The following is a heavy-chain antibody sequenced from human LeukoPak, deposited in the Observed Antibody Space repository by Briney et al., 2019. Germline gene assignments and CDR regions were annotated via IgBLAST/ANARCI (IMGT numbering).Heavy chain of an antibody. J-gene: IGHJ4*02. CDR2: IKSKTDGGTT. V-gene: IGHV3-15*01. CDR3: TTVAYSSSSPPDY. D-gene: IGHD6-6*01. CDR1: GFTFSNAW. Sequence: GGSLRLSCAASGFTFSNAWMSWVRQAPGKGLEWVGRIKSKTDGGTTDYAAPVKGRFTTSRDDSKNTLYLQMNSLKTEDTAVYYCTTVAYSSSSPPDYWGQGTLVTVSS.